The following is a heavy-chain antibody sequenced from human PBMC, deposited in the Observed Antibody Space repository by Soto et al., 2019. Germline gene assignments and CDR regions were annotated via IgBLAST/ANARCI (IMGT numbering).Heavy chain of an antibody. D-gene: IGHD3-3*02. CDR3: AKAVAWNFIYGLDT. CDR1: GYNFITYD. J-gene: IGHJ5*02. V-gene: IGHV1-8*01. CDR2: VNAHSRQT. Sequence: QVQLVQSGAEVKKPGASVKVSCKASGYNFITYDINWVRQAPGQGLEWMGWVNAHSRQTEFAQKFQGRLTMTTNTSITTAYMELSSLRSEDTAIYYCAKAVAWNFIYGLDTWGQGTLVTVAS.